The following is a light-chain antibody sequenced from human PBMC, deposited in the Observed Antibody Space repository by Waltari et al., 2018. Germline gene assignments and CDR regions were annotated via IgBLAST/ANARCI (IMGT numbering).Light chain of an antibody. Sequence: QSALTQPPSVSGSHGHSLPISCTGTSSNVGSYNRVSWYQQHPDTAPKLIIYEVSDRPSGVPDRFSGSKSANTAFLTISGLQAEDEADYFCSSYTSSSTWVFGTGTKVTVL. CDR1: SSNVGSYNR. V-gene: IGLV2-18*02. CDR2: EVS. CDR3: SSYTSSSTWV. J-gene: IGLJ1*01.